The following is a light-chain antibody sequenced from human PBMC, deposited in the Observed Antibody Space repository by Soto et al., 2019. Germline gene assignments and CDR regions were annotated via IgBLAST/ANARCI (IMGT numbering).Light chain of an antibody. V-gene: IGLV2-18*02. Sequence: QSVLTQPPSVSGSPGQSVAISCPGTSSDVGSYNRVSWYHQPPGTAPKVMIYEVSNRPSGVPDRFSGSKSGNTASLTISGLQAEDEADYYCSSYTSSSTYVFGTGTKLTVL. CDR3: SSYTSSSTYV. CDR1: SSDVGSYNR. CDR2: EVS. J-gene: IGLJ1*01.